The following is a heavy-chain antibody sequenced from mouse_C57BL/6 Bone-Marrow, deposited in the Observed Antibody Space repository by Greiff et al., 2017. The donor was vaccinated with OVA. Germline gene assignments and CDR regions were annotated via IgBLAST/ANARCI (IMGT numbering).Heavy chain of an antibody. D-gene: IGHD3-3*01. J-gene: IGHJ2*01. V-gene: IGHV3-6*01. Sequence: VQLKESGPGLVKPSQSLSLTCSVTGYSITSGYYWDWIRQFPGNKLEWMGYISYDGSNNYNPSLKNQISITRDTSKNQFFLKLNSVTTEDTATYYCALGDYWGQGTTLTVSS. CDR2: ISYDGSN. CDR1: GYSITSGYY. CDR3: ALGDY.